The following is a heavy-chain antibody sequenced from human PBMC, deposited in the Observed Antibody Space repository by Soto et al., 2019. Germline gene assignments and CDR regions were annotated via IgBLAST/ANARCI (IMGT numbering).Heavy chain of an antibody. CDR3: AKDGGYSGYDAYGMDV. J-gene: IGHJ6*02. D-gene: IGHD5-12*01. CDR1: GFTFSSYG. V-gene: IGHV3-30*18. CDR2: ISYDGSNK. Sequence: GGSLRLSCGASGFTFSSYGMHWVRQAPGKGLEWVAVISYDGSNKYYADSVKGRFTISRDNSKNTLYLQMNSLRAEDTAVYYCAKDGGYSGYDAYGMDVWGQGTTVTVS.